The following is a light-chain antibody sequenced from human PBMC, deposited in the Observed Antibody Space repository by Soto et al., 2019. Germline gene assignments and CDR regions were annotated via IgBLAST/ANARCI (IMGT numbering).Light chain of an antibody. Sequence: EIVLTQSPATLSLSPGERATLSCRASQSVSSYLAWYQQKPAQAPRLLIYDASNRATGIPARFSGGGSGTDFTLTISSLEPEDFAVYYCQQRSNWPPLFGGGTKVEIK. CDR1: QSVSSY. CDR3: QQRSNWPPL. CDR2: DAS. J-gene: IGKJ4*01. V-gene: IGKV3-11*01.